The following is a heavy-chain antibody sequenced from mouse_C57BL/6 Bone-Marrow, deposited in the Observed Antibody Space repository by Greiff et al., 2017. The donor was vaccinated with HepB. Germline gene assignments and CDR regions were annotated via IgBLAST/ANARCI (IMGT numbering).Heavy chain of an antibody. Sequence: VQLQQSGAELVRPGASVKLSCKASGYTFTDYYINWVKQRPGQGLEWIARIYPGSGNTYYNEKFKGKATLTAEKSSSTAYMQRSSLTSEDSAVYFCARSGYYYDEDYWGQGTTLTVSS. CDR3: ARSGYYYDEDY. V-gene: IGHV1-76*01. CDR1: GYTFTDYY. CDR2: IYPGSGNT. D-gene: IGHD2-4*01. J-gene: IGHJ2*01.